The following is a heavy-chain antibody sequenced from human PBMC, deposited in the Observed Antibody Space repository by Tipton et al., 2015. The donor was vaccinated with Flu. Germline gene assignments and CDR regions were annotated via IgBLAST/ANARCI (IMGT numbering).Heavy chain of an antibody. V-gene: IGHV3-53*04. CDR1: GFSVSSTY. D-gene: IGHD2-21*02. J-gene: IGHJ4*02. Sequence: SLRLSCAASGFSVSSTYVNWVRQAPGKGLEWVSVTHPGDRTYYADSVKGRFTVSSHSSNNTVFLHMNSLRPEDTAVYYCARDGDSHGFYFDYWSQGTLVTVSS. CDR2: THPGDRT. CDR3: ARDGDSHGFYFDY.